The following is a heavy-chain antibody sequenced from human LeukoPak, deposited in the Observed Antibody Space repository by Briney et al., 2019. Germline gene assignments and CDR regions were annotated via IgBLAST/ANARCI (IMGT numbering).Heavy chain of an antibody. CDR1: GYTFTSYG. CDR3: ATECSGGSCYDY. CDR2: ISAYNGNT. Sequence: ASVKVACKASGYTFTSYGISWVRQAPGQGLEWMGWISAYNGNTNYAQKLQGRVTMTTDTSTRTAYMELRSLRSDDTAVYYCATECSGGSCYDYWGQGTLVTVSS. J-gene: IGHJ4*02. V-gene: IGHV1-18*01. D-gene: IGHD2-15*01.